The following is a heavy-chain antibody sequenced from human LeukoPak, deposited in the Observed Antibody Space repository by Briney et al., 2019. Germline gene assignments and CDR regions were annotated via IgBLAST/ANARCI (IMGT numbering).Heavy chain of an antibody. CDR1: GFTFSGSA. Sequence: GGSLRLSCAASGFTFSGSAIHWVRQSSGKGPEWVGQIDKKDKGYATATAYAASVKGRFTISRDDSINTAYLQMKSLKTEDTALYCTRDSGTYNWFDPWGQGTLVTVSS. V-gene: IGHV3-73*01. D-gene: IGHD1-26*01. CDR2: IDKKDKGYATAT. CDR3: RDSGTYNWFDP. J-gene: IGHJ5*02.